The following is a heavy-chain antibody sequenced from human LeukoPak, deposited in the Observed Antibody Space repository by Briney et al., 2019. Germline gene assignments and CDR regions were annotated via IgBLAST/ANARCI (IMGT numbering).Heavy chain of an antibody. V-gene: IGHV4-59*01. J-gene: IGHJ4*02. D-gene: IGHD3-16*02. Sequence: SETLSLTCAVSGGSISSYYWSWIRQPPGKGLEWIGYIYYSGSTNYNPSLKSRVTISVDTSKNQFSLKLSSVTAADTAVYYCARGGDYVWGSYRYDLDYWGQGTLVTVSS. CDR1: GGSISSYY. CDR2: IYYSGST. CDR3: ARGGDYVWGSYRYDLDY.